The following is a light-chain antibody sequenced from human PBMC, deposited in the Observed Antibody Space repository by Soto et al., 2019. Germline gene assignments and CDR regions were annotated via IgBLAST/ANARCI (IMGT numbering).Light chain of an antibody. CDR1: QSVNNY. CDR2: DAS. Sequence: EIVLTQSPATLSLSPGERATLSCRASQSVNNYLAWYQQRPGQAPRLLIYDASNRATGIPARFSGSGSGTDFTLNISSLEPEDFAVYYCQHRNNMPFSFGPGTKVDIK. J-gene: IGKJ3*01. V-gene: IGKV3-11*01. CDR3: QHRNNMPFS.